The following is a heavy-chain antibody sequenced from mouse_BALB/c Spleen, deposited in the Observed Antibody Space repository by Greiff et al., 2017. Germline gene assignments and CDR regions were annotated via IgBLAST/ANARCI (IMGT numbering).Heavy chain of an antibody. J-gene: IGHJ3*01. D-gene: IGHD2-3*01. CDR2: ISSGGST. CDR3: ARGDGYIAY. CDR1: GFTFSGYA. Sequence: EVKLVESGGGLVKPGGSLKLSCAASGFTFSGYAMSWVRQTPEKRLEWVASISSGGSTYYPDSVKGRFTISRDNARNILYLQMSSLRSEDTAMYYCARGDGYIAYWGQGTLVTVSA. V-gene: IGHV5-6-5*01.